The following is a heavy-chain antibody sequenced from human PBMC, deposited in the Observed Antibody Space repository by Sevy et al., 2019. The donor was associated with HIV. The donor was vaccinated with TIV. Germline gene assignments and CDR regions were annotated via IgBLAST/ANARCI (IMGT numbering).Heavy chain of an antibody. CDR1: GYSISSGYY. D-gene: IGHD4-17*01. CDR3: RTTVTTATFDY. CDR2: IYHSGST. V-gene: IGHV4-38-2*01. J-gene: IGHJ4*02. Sequence: SETLSLTCAVSGYSISSGYYWGWIRQPPGKGLEWIGSIYHSGSTYYNPSLKSRVTISVDTSKNQFSLKLGSVTAADTAVYYCRTTVTTATFDYWGQGTLVTVSS.